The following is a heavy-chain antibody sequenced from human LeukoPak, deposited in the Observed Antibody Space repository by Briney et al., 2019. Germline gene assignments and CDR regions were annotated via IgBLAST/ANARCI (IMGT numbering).Heavy chain of an antibody. CDR3: ARFGSRWELPQTRLYYYYYGMDV. CDR2: INPNSGGT. CDR1: GYTFTGYY. V-gene: IGHV1-2*02. D-gene: IGHD1-26*01. Sequence: ASVKVSCKASGYTFTGYYMHWVRPAPGQGLEWMGWINPNSGGTNYAQKFQGRVTMTRDTSISTAYMELSRLRSDDTAVYYCARFGSRWELPQTRLYYYYYGMDVWGQGTTVTVSS. J-gene: IGHJ6*02.